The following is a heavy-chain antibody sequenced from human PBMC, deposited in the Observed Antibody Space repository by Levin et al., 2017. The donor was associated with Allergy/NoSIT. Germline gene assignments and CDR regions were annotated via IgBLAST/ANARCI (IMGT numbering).Heavy chain of an antibody. CDR1: GFTFSSYG. V-gene: IGHV3-33*01. J-gene: IGHJ4*02. D-gene: IGHD2-15*01. CDR2: IWYDGSNK. Sequence: GESLKISCAASGFTFSSYGMHWVRQAPGKGLEWVAVIWYDGSNKYYADSVKGRFTISRDNSKNTLYLQMNSLRAEDTAVYYCARDGVPVVAATRRWLHSPLDYWGQGTLVTVSS. CDR3: ARDGVPVVAATRRWLHSPLDY.